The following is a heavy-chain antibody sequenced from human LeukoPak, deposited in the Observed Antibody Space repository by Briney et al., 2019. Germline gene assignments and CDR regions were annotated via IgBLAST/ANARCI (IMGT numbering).Heavy chain of an antibody. D-gene: IGHD1-26*01. J-gene: IGHJ4*02. V-gene: IGHV3-7*03. CDR3: AREVRGGATNYFDY. CDR1: GPIFSNYW. CDR2: IKLDGSTK. Sequence: GGSLRLSCAASGPIFSNYWMSWVRQAPGKGLEWVANIKLDGSTKDYVDSVKGRFTISRDNAKNSLYLQMNSLRAEDTAVYYCAREVRGGATNYFDYWGQGTLVTVSS.